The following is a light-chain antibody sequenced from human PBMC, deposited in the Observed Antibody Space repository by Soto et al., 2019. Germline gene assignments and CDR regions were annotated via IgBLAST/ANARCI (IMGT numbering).Light chain of an antibody. Sequence: ETGLTHSPGTLSLSPRERATLFCRAGQSVSSSHLAWYQQKPGQAPRLLIYDASNRATGIPARLSGSGSGTEFTLTISSLQSEDFAVYYCQKYNNWLTLGQGTKVDIK. J-gene: IGKJ1*01. CDR2: DAS. CDR1: QSVSSSH. CDR3: QKYNNWLT. V-gene: IGKV3D-15*01.